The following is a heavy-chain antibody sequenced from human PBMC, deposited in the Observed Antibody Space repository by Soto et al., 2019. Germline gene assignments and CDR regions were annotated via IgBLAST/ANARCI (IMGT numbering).Heavy chain of an antibody. CDR2: ISGSGKST. CDR1: GFTFSTYT. J-gene: IGHJ4*02. CDR3: AKGQWELPRPYYCHF. Sequence: EVQLLESGGGLIQPGGSLRLSCAASGFTFSTYTMSWVRQAPGKGLEWVSSISGSGKSTNYADSVKGRFTISRDNSKNTLFLQMKGLRATDTAVYYCAKGQWELPRPYYCHFWGQGTLLTVSS. V-gene: IGHV3-23*01. D-gene: IGHD1-26*01.